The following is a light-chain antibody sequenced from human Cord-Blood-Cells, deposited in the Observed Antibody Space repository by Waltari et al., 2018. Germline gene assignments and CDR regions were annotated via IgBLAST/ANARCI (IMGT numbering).Light chain of an antibody. Sequence: EIVVTQFPATLPVSPGERATLHCRASQSVSSNFAGYQQKPGQAPGLLIYGASTSTTDIPARFSGSGAGTEFTLTTSSLQSEDFAVYDCQQYNNWPWTFGQGTKVEIK. CDR1: QSVSSN. CDR3: QQYNNWPWT. CDR2: GAS. V-gene: IGKV3-15*01. J-gene: IGKJ1*01.